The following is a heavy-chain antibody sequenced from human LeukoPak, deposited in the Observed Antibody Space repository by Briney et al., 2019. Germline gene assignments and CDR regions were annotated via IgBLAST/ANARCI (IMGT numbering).Heavy chain of an antibody. CDR3: ATYDLWTTYYTFQY. D-gene: IGHD3-3*01. V-gene: IGHV3-23*01. CDR2: ISTTGSTT. Sequence: GGSLRLSCAASGFIFNNYAMSWVRQAPGKGLEWVSSISTTGSTTYYADSVRGRFTISRDNSQNTLSLQMDSLTAADTAVYSCATYDLWTTYYTFQYWGQGTLVSVPS. CDR1: GFIFNNYA. J-gene: IGHJ4*02.